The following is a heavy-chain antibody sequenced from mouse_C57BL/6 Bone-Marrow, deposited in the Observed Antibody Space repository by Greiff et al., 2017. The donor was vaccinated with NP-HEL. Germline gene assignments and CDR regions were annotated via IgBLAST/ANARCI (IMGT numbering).Heavy chain of an antibody. CDR1: GYTFTSYW. J-gene: IGHJ4*01. CDR2: IYPGSGST. V-gene: IGHV1-55*01. Sequence: VQLQQPGAEPVKPGASVKMSCKASGYTFTSYWITWVKQRPGQGLEWIGDIYPGSGSTNYNEKFKSKATLTVDTSSSTAYMQLSSLTSEESAVYYCARTPLIYYAMDYWGQGASVTVCS. CDR3: ARTPLIYYAMDY.